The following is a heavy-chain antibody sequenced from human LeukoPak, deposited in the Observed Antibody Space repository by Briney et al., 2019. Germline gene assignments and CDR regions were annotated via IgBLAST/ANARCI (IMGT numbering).Heavy chain of an antibody. J-gene: IGHJ4*02. V-gene: IGHV1-18*01. Sequence: ASVKVSCKASGYTFTSYGISWVRQAPGQGLEWMGWISAYNGNTNYAQKLQGRVTMTTDTSTSTAYMELSRLRSDDTAVYYCARDLTEYSSSFWGQGTLVTVSS. CDR3: ARDLTEYSSSF. CDR1: GYTFTSYG. D-gene: IGHD6-6*01. CDR2: ISAYNGNT.